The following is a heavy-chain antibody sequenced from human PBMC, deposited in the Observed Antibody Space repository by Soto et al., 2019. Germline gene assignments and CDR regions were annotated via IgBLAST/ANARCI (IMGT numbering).Heavy chain of an antibody. Sequence: ASVKVSCKASGYTFTGYYMHWVRQAPGQGLEWMGWINPNSGGTNYAQKFQGWVTMTRDTSISTAYMELSRLRSDDTAVYYCARDDVPGAMVGYYYYAIHLCAQGTTDTVSS. CDR2: INPNSGGT. D-gene: IGHD2-2*01. V-gene: IGHV1-2*04. CDR3: ARDDVPGAMVGYYYYAIHL. CDR1: GYTFTGYY. J-gene: IGHJ6*02.